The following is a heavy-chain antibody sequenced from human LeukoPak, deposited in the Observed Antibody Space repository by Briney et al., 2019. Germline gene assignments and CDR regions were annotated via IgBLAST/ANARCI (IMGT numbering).Heavy chain of an antibody. CDR3: ARDQYSGSSGYFDY. CDR1: GFTFSSYA. J-gene: IGHJ4*02. V-gene: IGHV3-30*01. D-gene: IGHD6-6*01. CDR2: ISYDGSNK. Sequence: GGSLRLSCAASGFTFSSYAMHWVRQAPGKGLEWVAVISYDGSNKYYADSVKGRFTISRDNSKNTLYLQMNSLRAEDTAVYYCARDQYSGSSGYFDYWGQGTLVTVSS.